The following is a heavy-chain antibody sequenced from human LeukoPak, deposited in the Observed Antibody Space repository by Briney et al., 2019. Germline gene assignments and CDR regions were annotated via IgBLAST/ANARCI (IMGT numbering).Heavy chain of an antibody. D-gene: IGHD4-17*01. CDR2: ISGSGGST. CDR3: AKEGGDYVHAQGEFDY. Sequence: GGSLRLSCAASGFTFSSYGMSWVRQAPGKGLEWVSAISGSGGSTYYADSVKGRFTISRDNSKNTLYLQMNSLRAEDTAVYYCAKEGGDYVHAQGEFDYWGQGTLVTVSS. V-gene: IGHV3-23*01. CDR1: GFTFSSYG. J-gene: IGHJ4*02.